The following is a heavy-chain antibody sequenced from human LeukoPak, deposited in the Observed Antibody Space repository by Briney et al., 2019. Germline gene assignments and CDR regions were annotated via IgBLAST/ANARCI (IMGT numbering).Heavy chain of an antibody. CDR1: GYRFPGYD. CDR3: TSSVYYYNSSGYYPFDY. V-gene: IGHV1-8*01. CDR2: MNPNSGNT. Sequence: APVKVSCKASGYRFPGYDINWVRQAPGQGLEWMGCMNPNSGNTGYAQRFQGRVAMTRATSISTAYMELRSLRSEDTAVYYCTSSVYYYNSSGYYPFDYWGQGTLVTVSS. J-gene: IGHJ4*02. D-gene: IGHD3-22*01.